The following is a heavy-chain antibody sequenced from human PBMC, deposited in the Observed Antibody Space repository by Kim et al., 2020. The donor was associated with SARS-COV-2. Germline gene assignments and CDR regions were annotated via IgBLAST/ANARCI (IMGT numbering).Heavy chain of an antibody. CDR2: IYYSGST. V-gene: IGHV4-39*07. D-gene: IGHD6-19*01. Sequence: SETLSLTCTVSGGSISSSSYYWGWIRQPPGKGLEWIGSIYYSGSTYYNPSLKSRVTISVDTSKNQFSLKLSSVTAADTAVYYCARDLAGSGADYFDYWG. J-gene: IGHJ4*01. CDR3: ARDLAGSGADYFDY. CDR1: GGSISSSSYY.